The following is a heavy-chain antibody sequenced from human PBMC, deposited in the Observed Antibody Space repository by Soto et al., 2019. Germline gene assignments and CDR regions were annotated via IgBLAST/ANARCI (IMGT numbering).Heavy chain of an antibody. D-gene: IGHD2-2*01. CDR3: ARGRPNIVVVPAATNHGAFDI. CDR2: ISAYNGNT. J-gene: IGHJ3*02. V-gene: IGHV1-18*01. Sequence: ASVKVSCKASGYTFTSYGISWVRQAPGQGLEWMGWISAYNGNTNYAQKLQGRVTMTRDTSTSTVYMELSSLRSEDTAVYYCARGRPNIVVVPAATNHGAFDIWGQGTMVTVSS. CDR1: GYTFTSYG.